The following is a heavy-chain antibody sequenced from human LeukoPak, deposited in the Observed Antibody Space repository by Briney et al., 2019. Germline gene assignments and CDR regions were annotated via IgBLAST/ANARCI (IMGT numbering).Heavy chain of an antibody. CDR1: GFTFSSYS. CDR2: ISSSSSYI. Sequence: TGGSLRLSCAASGFTFSSYSMDWVRQAPGKGLEWVSSISSSSSYIYYADSVKGRFTISRDNAKNSLYLQMNSLRAEDTAVYYCARDLASVAAIFDYWGQGTLVTVSS. J-gene: IGHJ4*02. CDR3: ARDLASVAAIFDY. V-gene: IGHV3-21*01. D-gene: IGHD6-19*01.